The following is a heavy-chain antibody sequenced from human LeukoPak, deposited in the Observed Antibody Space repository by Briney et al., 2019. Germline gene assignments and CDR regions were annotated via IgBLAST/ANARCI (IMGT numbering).Heavy chain of an antibody. CDR3: ARDISRITMIVVVINPGGY. J-gene: IGHJ4*02. V-gene: IGHV1-2*02. CDR2: INPNNGGT. CDR1: GYTFTGYY. D-gene: IGHD3-22*01. Sequence: GASVKVSCKASGYTFTGYYMHWVRQAPGQGLEWMGWINPNNGGTNYAQKFQGRVTMTRDTSISTAYMELSRLRSDDTAVYYCARDISRITMIVVVINPGGYWGQGTLVTVSS.